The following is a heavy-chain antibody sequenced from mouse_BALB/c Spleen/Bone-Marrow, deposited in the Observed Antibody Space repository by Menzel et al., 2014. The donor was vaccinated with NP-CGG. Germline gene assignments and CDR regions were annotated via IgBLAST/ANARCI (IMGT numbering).Heavy chain of an antibody. CDR3: GRLDYYGGFAY. J-gene: IGHJ3*01. V-gene: IGHV4-1*02. D-gene: IGHD1-1*01. Sequence: EVNLVESGGGLVQPGRSLKLSCAASGFDFSGFWMGWVRQAPGKGLEWIGEINPDSSTINYTPSLKDRFIISRDNAKNTLYLQMSKVRSEDTALYYCGRLDYYGGFAYWGQGALVTVSA. CDR1: GFDFSGFW. CDR2: INPDSSTI.